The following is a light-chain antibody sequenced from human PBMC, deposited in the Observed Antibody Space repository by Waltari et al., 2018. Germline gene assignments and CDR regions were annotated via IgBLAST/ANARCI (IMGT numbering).Light chain of an antibody. CDR2: CAS. J-gene: IGKJ4*01. CDR3: QQYFSTPRP. Sequence: DIVMTPPPQSLAVSLGERATINCNSSESFLYSSNNKNHIAWYQQKPGQPPKSLLSCASTRRSGVPVRFSGGGSETDFTLTVTSLQAEDAAVYYCQQYFSTPRPFSGDTRVEI. V-gene: IGKV4-1*01. CDR1: ESFLYSSNNKNH.